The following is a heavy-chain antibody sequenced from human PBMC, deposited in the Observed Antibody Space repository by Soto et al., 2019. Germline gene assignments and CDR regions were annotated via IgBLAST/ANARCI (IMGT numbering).Heavy chain of an antibody. Sequence: QVQLVQSGAEVKKPGASVKVSCKASGYTFTSYGIGWVRQAPGQGLEWMGWFSAYNGNTNYAQKLQGRVTMTTDSPTSTAYMELRSLRSDDTAVYYCARGPTTSSRIAARLGNWFDPWGQGTLVTVSS. V-gene: IGHV1-18*01. J-gene: IGHJ5*02. D-gene: IGHD6-6*01. CDR1: GYTFTSYG. CDR2: FSAYNGNT. CDR3: ARGPTTSSRIAARLGNWFDP.